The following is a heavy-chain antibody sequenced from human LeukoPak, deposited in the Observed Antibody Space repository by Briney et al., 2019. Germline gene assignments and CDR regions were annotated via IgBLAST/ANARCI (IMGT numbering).Heavy chain of an antibody. CDR2: ISSSSSYI. V-gene: IGHV3-21*01. D-gene: IGHD6-6*01. CDR1: GFTFSSYS. J-gene: IGHJ5*02. CDR3: ARDIIAARPGNWFDP. Sequence: PGGSLRLSCAASGFTFSSYSMNWVRQAPGKGLEWVSSISSSSSYIYYADSVKDRFTISRDNAKNSLYLQMNSLRAEDTAVYYCARDIIAARPGNWFDPWGQGTLVTVSS.